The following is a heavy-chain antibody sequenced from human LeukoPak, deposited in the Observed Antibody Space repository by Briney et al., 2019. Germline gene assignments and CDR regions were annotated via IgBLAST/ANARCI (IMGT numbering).Heavy chain of an antibody. D-gene: IGHD2-21*02. CDR1: GGSFSGYY. V-gene: IGHV4-34*01. CDR3: ARHMVTKDAFDI. Sequence: SETLSLTCAVYGGSFSGYYWSWIRQPPGKGLEWIGEINHSGSTNYNPSLKSRVTISVDTSKNQFSLKLSSVTAADTAVYYCARHMVTKDAFDIWGQGTMVTVPS. J-gene: IGHJ3*02. CDR2: INHSGST.